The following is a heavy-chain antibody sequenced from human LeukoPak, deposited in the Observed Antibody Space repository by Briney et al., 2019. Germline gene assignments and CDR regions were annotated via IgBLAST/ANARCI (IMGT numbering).Heavy chain of an antibody. CDR1: GGSISSYY. V-gene: IGHV4-59*05. J-gene: IGHJ4*02. CDR3: ARRFTMVRGVIIKGVSDY. CDR2: IYYSGST. Sequence: SETLSLTCTVSGGSISSYYWSWIRQPPGKGLEWIGSIYYSGSTYYNPSLKSRVTISVDTSKNQFSLKLSSVTAADTAVYYCARRFTMVRGVIIKGVSDYWGQGTLVTVSS. D-gene: IGHD3-10*01.